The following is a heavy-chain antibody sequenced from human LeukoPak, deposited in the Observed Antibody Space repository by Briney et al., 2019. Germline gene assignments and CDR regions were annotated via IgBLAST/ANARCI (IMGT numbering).Heavy chain of an antibody. D-gene: IGHD3-22*01. Sequence: GGSLRLSCAASGFTFSSYSMNWVRQAPGKGLEWVSSISSSSSYIYYADSVKGRFTISRDNAKNSLYLQMNSLGAEDTAVYYCARDLIHYYDSSGYFDYWGQGTLVTVSS. V-gene: IGHV3-21*01. CDR2: ISSSSSYI. J-gene: IGHJ4*02. CDR1: GFTFSSYS. CDR3: ARDLIHYYDSSGYFDY.